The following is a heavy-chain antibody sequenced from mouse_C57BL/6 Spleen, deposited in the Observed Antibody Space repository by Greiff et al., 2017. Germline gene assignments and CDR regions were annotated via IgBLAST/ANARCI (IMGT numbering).Heavy chain of an antibody. V-gene: IGHV1-15*01. D-gene: IGHD4-1*01. CDR2: IDPETGGT. Sequence: QVQLQQSGAELVRPGASVTLSCKASGYTFTDYEMHWVKQTPVHGLEWIGAIDPETGGTAYNQKFKGKAILTADKSSSTAYMELRSLTSEDSAVYYCTRRGWDGSYYFYYWGQGTTLTASS. CDR3: TRRGWDGSYYFYY. CDR1: GYTFTDYE. J-gene: IGHJ2*01.